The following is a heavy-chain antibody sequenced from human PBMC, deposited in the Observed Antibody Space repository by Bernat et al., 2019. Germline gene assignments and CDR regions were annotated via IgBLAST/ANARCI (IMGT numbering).Heavy chain of an antibody. J-gene: IGHJ4*02. Sequence: QVQLVESGGGVVQPGRSLRLSCAASGFTFSSYGMHWVRQAPGKGLEWVAVIWYDGSNKYYADSVKGRFTISRDNSMNTLYLQMNSLRAEDTAVYYCARVTGYSSGWLDYWGQGTLVTVSS. V-gene: IGHV3-33*01. D-gene: IGHD6-19*01. CDR1: GFTFSSYG. CDR2: IWYDGSNK. CDR3: ARVTGYSSGWLDY.